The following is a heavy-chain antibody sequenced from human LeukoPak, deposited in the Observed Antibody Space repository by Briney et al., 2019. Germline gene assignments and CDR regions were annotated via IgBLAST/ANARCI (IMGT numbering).Heavy chain of an antibody. V-gene: IGHV3-7*01. CDR2: IKQDGSEK. D-gene: IGHD1-7*01. Sequence: GGSLRLSCAASGFTFSSYWMSWVRQAPGKGLEWVANIKQDGSEKYYVDSVKGRFTISRDNAKNSLYLQMNSLRAEDTAVYYCARTGVGITGTTNDYWGQGTLVTVSS. J-gene: IGHJ4*02. CDR1: GFTFSSYW. CDR3: ARTGVGITGTTNDY.